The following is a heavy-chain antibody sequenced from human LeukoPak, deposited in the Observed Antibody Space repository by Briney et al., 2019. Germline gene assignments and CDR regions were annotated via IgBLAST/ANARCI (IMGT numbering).Heavy chain of an antibody. Sequence: TGGSLRLSCAASGFTLSDYDMHWVRQATGKGLEWVSAIGTAGDTYYTGPVKGRFTISRENVKNSLYLQMNSLRAGDTAVYYCARVAKERVGGVYYFDYWGQGTLVTVSS. CDR1: GFTLSDYD. CDR3: ARVAKERVGGVYYFDY. D-gene: IGHD1-1*01. J-gene: IGHJ4*02. V-gene: IGHV3-13*01. CDR2: IGTAGDT.